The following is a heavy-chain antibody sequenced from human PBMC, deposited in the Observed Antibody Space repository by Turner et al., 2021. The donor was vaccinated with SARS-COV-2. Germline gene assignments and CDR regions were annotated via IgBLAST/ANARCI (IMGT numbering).Heavy chain of an antibody. D-gene: IGHD2-2*01. CDR3: AKGLGPYCSSTSCYSAAFDY. CDR2: ISYDGSNK. J-gene: IGHJ4*02. Sequence: QVQLVESGGGVVQPGRSLRLSCAASGFAFSRYGMHWVRQAPGKGLEWGAVISYDGSNKYYADSVKGRFTISRDNSKNTLFLQMNSLRAEDTAVYYCAKGLGPYCSSTSCYSAAFDYWGQGTLVTVSS. CDR1: GFAFSRYG. V-gene: IGHV3-30*18.